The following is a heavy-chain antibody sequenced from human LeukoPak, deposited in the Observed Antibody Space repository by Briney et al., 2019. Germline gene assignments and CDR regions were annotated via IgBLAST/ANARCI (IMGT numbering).Heavy chain of an antibody. Sequence: SETLSLTCAVYGGSFSGYYWSWIRQPPGKGLEWIGEINHSGSTNYNPSLKSRVTISVDTSKNQFSLKLSSVTAADTAVYYCARGRRVVPAAMTRAYYYYYMDVWGKGTTVTVSS. CDR2: INHSGST. CDR1: GGSFSGYY. CDR3: ARGRRVVPAAMTRAYYYYYMDV. V-gene: IGHV4-34*01. D-gene: IGHD2-2*01. J-gene: IGHJ6*03.